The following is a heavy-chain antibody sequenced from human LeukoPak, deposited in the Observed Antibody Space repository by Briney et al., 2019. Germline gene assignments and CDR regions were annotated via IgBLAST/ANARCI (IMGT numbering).Heavy chain of an antibody. Sequence: ASVKVSCKASGYTFTSHYMHWVRQAPGQGLEWMGIINPSGGSTSYAQKFQGRVTMTRDTSTSTVYMELSSLRSEDTAVYYCARDDADYYGSGSMDVWGQGTTVTVSS. J-gene: IGHJ6*02. CDR1: GYTFTSHY. CDR3: ARDDADYYGSGSMDV. D-gene: IGHD3-10*01. CDR2: INPSGGST. V-gene: IGHV1-46*01.